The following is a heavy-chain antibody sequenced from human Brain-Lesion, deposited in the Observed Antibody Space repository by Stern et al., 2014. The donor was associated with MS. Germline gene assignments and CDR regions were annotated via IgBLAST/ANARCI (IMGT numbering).Heavy chain of an antibody. J-gene: IGHJ6*02. V-gene: IGHV4-61*02. CDR3: ARGRVVPGFQYYATDV. CDR2: IFNSGST. D-gene: IGHD2-2*01. CDR1: GGSISSGGYY. Sequence: QVQLQESGPGLVKPSQTLSLSCTVSGGSISSGGYYWSWIRQPAGKGLEWIGRIFNSGSTSYNPSPKSRVPISKDTSKNQFSLRLNSMTAADTAVYYCARGRVVPGFQYYATDVWGQGTTVIVSS.